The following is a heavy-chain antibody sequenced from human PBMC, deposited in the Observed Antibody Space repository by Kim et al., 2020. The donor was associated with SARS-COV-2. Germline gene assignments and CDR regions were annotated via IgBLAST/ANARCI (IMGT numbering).Heavy chain of an antibody. D-gene: IGHD1-26*01. J-gene: IGHJ6*02. V-gene: IGHV4-39*07. CDR3: ARGIVGAHAGMDV. Sequence: TRTLKSRVTISVDTSKHQFSLKLSSVTAADTAVYYCARGIVGAHAGMDVWGQGTTVTVSS.